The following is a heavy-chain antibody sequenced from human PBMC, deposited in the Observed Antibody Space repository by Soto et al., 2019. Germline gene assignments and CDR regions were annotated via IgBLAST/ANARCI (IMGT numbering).Heavy chain of an antibody. CDR2: IIPIFGTA. J-gene: IGHJ6*02. CDR1: GGTFSSYA. CDR3: ARDLPKYDFWSGYSSLYYYYYGMDV. V-gene: IGHV1-69*13. D-gene: IGHD3-3*01. Sequence: SVKVSCKASGGTFSSYAISWVRQAPGQGLEWMGGIIPIFGTANYAQKFQGRVTITADESTSTAYMELSSLRSEDTAVYYCARDLPKYDFWSGYSSLYYYYYGMDVWGQGTTVTVSS.